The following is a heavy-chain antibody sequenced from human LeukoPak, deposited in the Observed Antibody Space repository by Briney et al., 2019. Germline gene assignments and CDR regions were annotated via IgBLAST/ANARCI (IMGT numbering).Heavy chain of an antibody. V-gene: IGHV4-31*03. CDR3: ARTYCSGGSCYSNRFDP. CDR2: IYYSGST. D-gene: IGHD2-15*01. J-gene: IGHJ5*02. Sequence: SETLSLTCTVSGGSISSGGYYWSWIRQHPGKGLEWIGYIYYSGSTYYNPSLKSRVTISVDTSKNQFSLKLSSVTAADTAVYYCARTYCSGGSCYSNRFDPWGQGTLVTVSS. CDR1: GGSISSGGYY.